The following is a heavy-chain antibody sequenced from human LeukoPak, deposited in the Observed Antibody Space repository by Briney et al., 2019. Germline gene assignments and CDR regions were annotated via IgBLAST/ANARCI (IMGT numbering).Heavy chain of an antibody. CDR2: IIPIFGTA. V-gene: IGHV1-69*13. CDR3: AKGGKWDVTPFDY. CDR1: GGTFSSYA. D-gene: IGHD1-26*01. Sequence: ASVKVSCKASGGTFSSYAISWVRQAPGQGLEWMGGIIPIFGTANYAQKFQGRVTITADESTSTAYMELSSLRAEDTAVYHCAKGGKWDVTPFDYWGQGTLVTVSS. J-gene: IGHJ4*02.